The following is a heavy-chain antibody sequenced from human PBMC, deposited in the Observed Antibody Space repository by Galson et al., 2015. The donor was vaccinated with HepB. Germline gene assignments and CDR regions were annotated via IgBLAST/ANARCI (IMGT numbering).Heavy chain of an antibody. Sequence: SLRLSCAASGFTFSSYGMHWVRQAPGKGLEWVAAISNDGGDTYYADSVKGRFTISRDNSKNTLYVQMSSLRTEDTAVFYCAKEASLQPYAFDIWGRGTMVTVSS. J-gene: IGHJ3*02. D-gene: IGHD4-11*01. V-gene: IGHV3-30*18. CDR2: ISNDGGDT. CDR1: GFTFSSYG. CDR3: AKEASLQPYAFDI.